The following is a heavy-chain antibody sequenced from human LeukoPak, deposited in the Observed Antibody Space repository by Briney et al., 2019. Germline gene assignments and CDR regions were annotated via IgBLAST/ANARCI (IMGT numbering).Heavy chain of an antibody. CDR2: IYYSGST. D-gene: IGHD6-6*01. J-gene: IGHJ4*02. CDR1: GASFSTYY. Sequence: PSETLSLTCTVSGASFSTYYWSWIRQPPGKGLEWIGYIYYSGSTNYNPSLKSRVTISVDTSKNQFSLNLSSVTAADTAVHYCERDGRGSTSLDNWGQGILVTVSS. CDR3: ERDGRGSTSLDN. V-gene: IGHV4-59*12.